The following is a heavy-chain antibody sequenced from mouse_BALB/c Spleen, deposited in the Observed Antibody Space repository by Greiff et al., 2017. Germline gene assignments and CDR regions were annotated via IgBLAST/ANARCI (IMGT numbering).Heavy chain of an antibody. D-gene: IGHD1-1*02. CDR1: GFTFTDYY. CDR2: IRNKANGYTT. J-gene: IGHJ3*01. CDR3: ARVYGAWFAY. Sequence: EVKLVESGGGLVQPGGSLRLSCATSGFTFTDYYMSWVRQPPGKALEWLGFIRNKANGYTTEYSASVKGRFTISRDNSQSILYLQMNTLRAEDSATYYCARVYGAWFAYWGQGTLGTVSA. V-gene: IGHV7-3*02.